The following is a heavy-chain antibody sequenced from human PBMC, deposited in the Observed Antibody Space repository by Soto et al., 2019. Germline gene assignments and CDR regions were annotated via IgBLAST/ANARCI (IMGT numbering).Heavy chain of an antibody. CDR3: AREEAYCGGNCRYAFDI. V-gene: IGHV4-30-4*01. Sequence: QVQLHESGPGLVKPSQTLSLTCTVSGGSISSGDYYWSWIRQPPGKGLEWIGYIYYSGSTYYNPSLKSRVTVSVDTSKIQFSLKLTSVTAADTAIYYCAREEAYCGGNCRYAFDIWGQGTMVTVSS. D-gene: IGHD2-21*02. CDR2: IYYSGST. CDR1: GGSISSGDYY. J-gene: IGHJ3*02.